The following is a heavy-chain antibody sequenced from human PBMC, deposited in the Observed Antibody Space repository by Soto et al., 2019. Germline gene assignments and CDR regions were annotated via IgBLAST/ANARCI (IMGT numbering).Heavy chain of an antibody. CDR3: ARAGDYVSSDTSDY. D-gene: IGHD4-17*01. CDR1: GYTFTRYD. CDR2: MNPNSGNT. J-gene: IGHJ4*02. V-gene: IGHV1-8*01. Sequence: QVQLVQSGAEVKKPGASVKVSCKASGYTFTRYDINWVRQATGQGLEWMGWMNPNSGNTGYAQKFQGRVTMTRHTSISTAYMERSSLRSEDTAVYYCARAGDYVSSDTSDYWGQGTLVTVSS.